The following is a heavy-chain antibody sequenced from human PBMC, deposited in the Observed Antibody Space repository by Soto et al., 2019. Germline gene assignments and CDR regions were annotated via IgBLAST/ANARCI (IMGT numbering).Heavy chain of an antibody. V-gene: IGHV4-34*01. J-gene: IGHJ3*02. CDR2: IKRSGKT. CDR3: GRGLTTVYLMRRYSAFDI. Sequence: QVQLQQWGAGLLKPSETLSLTCGVYGGYFHDDYWIWIRQSPGKGLVWIGEIKRSGKTYYNPSLGSRVRTSTDSPKHQFALSPTSVTAADTAVYYCGRGLTTVYLMRRYSAFDIWSQGTMVTVSS. CDR1: GGYFHDDY. D-gene: IGHD4-4*01.